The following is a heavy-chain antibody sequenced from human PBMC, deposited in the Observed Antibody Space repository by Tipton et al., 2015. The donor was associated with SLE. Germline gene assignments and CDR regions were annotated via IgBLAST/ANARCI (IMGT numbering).Heavy chain of an antibody. CDR1: GFSLSSYD. J-gene: IGHJ4*02. CDR3: ARIHYYGSGSRDY. D-gene: IGHD3-10*01. V-gene: IGHV3-48*03. CDR2: ISAGGTAR. Sequence: SLRLSCAGSGFSLSSYDMNWVRQVPGKGLEWLSYISAGGTARYSADSVKGRFTISRDNAKDTLYLQMNSLRAEDTAVYYCARIHYYGSGSRDYWGQGTLVTVSS.